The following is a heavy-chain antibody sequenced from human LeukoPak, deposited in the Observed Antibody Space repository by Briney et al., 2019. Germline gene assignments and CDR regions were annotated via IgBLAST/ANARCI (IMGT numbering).Heavy chain of an antibody. CDR2: ISGSGGST. CDR3: ARSPAFYDGAVVKYYFDY. V-gene: IGHV3-23*01. D-gene: IGHD6-19*01. CDR1: GFTFSSYA. Sequence: GGSLRLSWAASGFTFSSYAMSWVRQAPGKGLEWVSAISGSGGSTYYADSVKGRFTISRDNSKNTLYLEMNSLRAEDAAVYFCARSPAFYDGAVVKYYFDYWGQGTLVTVSS. J-gene: IGHJ4*02.